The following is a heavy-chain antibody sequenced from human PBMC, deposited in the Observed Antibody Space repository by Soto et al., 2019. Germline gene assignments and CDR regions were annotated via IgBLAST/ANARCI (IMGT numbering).Heavy chain of an antibody. CDR1: GFTFSSYS. J-gene: IGHJ6*02. Sequence: EVQLVESGGGLVQPGGSLRLSCAASGFTFSSYSMNWVRQAPGKGLEWVSYFSSSSSTIYYADSVKGRFTISRDNAKNSLYLQMNSLRDEDTAVYYCARNTDYDFWSGYYGYYYYYGMDVWGQGTTVTVSS. CDR2: FSSSSSTI. D-gene: IGHD3-3*01. CDR3: ARNTDYDFWSGYYGYYYYYGMDV. V-gene: IGHV3-48*02.